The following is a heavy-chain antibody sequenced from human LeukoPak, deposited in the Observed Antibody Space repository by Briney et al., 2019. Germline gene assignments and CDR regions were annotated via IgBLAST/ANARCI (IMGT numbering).Heavy chain of an antibody. CDR2: IKQDGTEE. Sequence: GGSLRLSCAASGFILSSYWMSWVRQAPGKGLEWVANIKQDGTEEYYMDSVKGRFTISRDNAKNSLYLQMNSLRAEDTAVYYCARDSVQLNFDYWGQGTLVTVSS. D-gene: IGHD5/OR15-5a*01. CDR3: ARDSVQLNFDY. J-gene: IGHJ4*02. V-gene: IGHV3-7*01. CDR1: GFILSSYW.